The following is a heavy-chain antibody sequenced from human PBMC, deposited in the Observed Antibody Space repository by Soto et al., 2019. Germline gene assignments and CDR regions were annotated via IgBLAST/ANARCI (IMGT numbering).Heavy chain of an antibody. CDR2: VWYDGSNK. CDR1: GFSFSSYG. J-gene: IGHJ4*02. Sequence: QVQLVESGGGVVQPGTSLRLSCAASGFSFSSYGMHWVRQAPGKGLEWVAVVWYDGSNKYYADSVKGRFTISRDNSKNTLYLQMNSLRAEYTAVYYCARNPRPTYGDYADYWGQGTLVTVSS. V-gene: IGHV3-33*01. CDR3: ARNPRPTYGDYADY. D-gene: IGHD4-17*01.